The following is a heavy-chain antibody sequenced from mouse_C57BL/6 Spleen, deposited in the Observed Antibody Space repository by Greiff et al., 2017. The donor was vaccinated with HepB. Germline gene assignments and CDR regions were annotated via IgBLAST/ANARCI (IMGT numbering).Heavy chain of an antibody. Sequence: VQLQQSGPELVKPGASVKISCKASGYAFSSSWMNWVKQRPGKGLEWIGRIYPGDGDTNYNGKFKGKATLTADKSSSTAYMQLSSLTSEDSAVYFCARSLYGSFYYYAMDYWGQGTSVTVSS. CDR2: IYPGDGDT. CDR1: GYAFSSSW. V-gene: IGHV1-82*01. J-gene: IGHJ4*01. CDR3: ARSLYGSFYYYAMDY. D-gene: IGHD1-1*01.